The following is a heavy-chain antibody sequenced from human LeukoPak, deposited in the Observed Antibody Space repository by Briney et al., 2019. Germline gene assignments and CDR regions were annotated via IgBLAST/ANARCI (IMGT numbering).Heavy chain of an antibody. CDR3: AKDVESGRSADY. V-gene: IGHV3-21*01. Sequence: GGSLRLSCAASGFNFTNYNMNWVRQAPGKGLEWVSSIHSSSGSIYYADSLKGRFTISRDNAKNSLYLQMNSLRAEDTAVYYCAKDVESGRSADYWGQGTLVTVSS. CDR1: GFNFTNYN. J-gene: IGHJ4*02. CDR2: IHSSSGSI. D-gene: IGHD3-10*01.